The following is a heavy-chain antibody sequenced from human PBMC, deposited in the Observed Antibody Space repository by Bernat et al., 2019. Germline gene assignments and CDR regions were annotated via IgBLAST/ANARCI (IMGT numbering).Heavy chain of an antibody. D-gene: IGHD3-10*01. CDR3: ARDRAYYYGSGSHILDY. Sequence: QVQLQQSGPGLVKPSQTLSLTCAISGGSVSSNSAAWNWIRQSPSRGLEWLGRTYYRSKWYNDYAVSVKSRITINPDTSKNQFSLQLNSVTPEDTAVYYCARDRAYYYGSGSHILDYWGQGTLVTVSS. J-gene: IGHJ4*02. V-gene: IGHV6-1*01. CDR1: GGSVSSNSAA. CDR2: TYYRSKWYN.